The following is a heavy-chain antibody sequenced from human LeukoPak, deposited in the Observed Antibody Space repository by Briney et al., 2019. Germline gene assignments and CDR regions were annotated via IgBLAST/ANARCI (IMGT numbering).Heavy chain of an antibody. CDR1: GFTFSTYW. CDR3: ARDSSGWGFDY. CDR2: ISSDGSST. D-gene: IGHD6-25*01. V-gene: IGHV3-74*01. Sequence: GGSLRLSCAASGFTFSTYWMHSVRQAPGKGLVWVSGISSDGSSTIYADSVKGRFTISRDNARNTLYLQVNSLRAEDTAVYYCARDSSGWGFDYWGQGSLVTVSS. J-gene: IGHJ4*02.